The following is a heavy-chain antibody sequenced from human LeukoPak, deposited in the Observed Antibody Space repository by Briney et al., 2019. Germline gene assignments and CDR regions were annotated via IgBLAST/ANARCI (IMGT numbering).Heavy chain of an antibody. J-gene: IGHJ4*02. V-gene: IGHV3-33*01. CDR2: IWYDGSNK. CDR1: GFTFSSYG. Sequence: GRSLRLSCAASGFTFSSYGMHWVRQAPGKGLEWVAVIWYDGSNKYYADSVKGRFTISRDNSKNTLYLQMNSLRPEDTAVYYCARPPSAGSGSYLYYFDYWGQGTLVTVSS. CDR3: ARPPSAGSGSYLYYFDY. D-gene: IGHD3-10*01.